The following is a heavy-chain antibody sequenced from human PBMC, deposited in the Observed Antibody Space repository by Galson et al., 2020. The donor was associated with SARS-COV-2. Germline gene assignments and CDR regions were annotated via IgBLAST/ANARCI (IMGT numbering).Heavy chain of an antibody. D-gene: IGHD3-3*01. CDR1: GYTFTSYY. J-gene: IGHJ3*02. CDR3: ARARFDDYDFWSGYRPFLPDAFDI. V-gene: IGHV1-46*01. Sequence: ASVKVSCKASGYTFTSYYMHWVRQAPGQGLEWMGIINPSGGSTSYAQKFQGRVTMTRDTSTSTVYMELSSLRSEDTAVYYCARARFDDYDFWSGYRPFLPDAFDIWGQGTMVTVSS. CDR2: INPSGGST.